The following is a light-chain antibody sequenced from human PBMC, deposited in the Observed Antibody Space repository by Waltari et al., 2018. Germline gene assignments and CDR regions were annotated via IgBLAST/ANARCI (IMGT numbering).Light chain of an antibody. CDR1: QSISSW. CDR2: KAY. V-gene: IGKV1-5*03. CDR3: QHHGA. Sequence: DIQMTQSPSTLSASVGDRVTITCRASQSISSWLAWYQQKPGKAPKLLIYKAYSLESGVPSRFSGSGSGTEFTLTISSLQPDDFATYYCQHHGAFGQGTKVEIK. J-gene: IGKJ1*01.